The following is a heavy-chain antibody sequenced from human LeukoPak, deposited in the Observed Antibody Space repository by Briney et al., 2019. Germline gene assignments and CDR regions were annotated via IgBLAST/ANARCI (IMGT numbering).Heavy chain of an antibody. CDR1: GFTFSSYS. CDR3: ARDFCSGSNCYSYYYYNMDV. J-gene: IGHJ6*02. Sequence: GGSLRLSCAASGFTFSSYSMNWVRQAPGKGLEWVSSISSSTSYIYYSDSVKGRFTISRDNAKNSLYLQMDSLRVADTAVYYCARDFCSGSNCYSYYYYNMDVWGQGTTVTVSS. V-gene: IGHV3-21*01. D-gene: IGHD2-15*01. CDR2: ISSSTSYI.